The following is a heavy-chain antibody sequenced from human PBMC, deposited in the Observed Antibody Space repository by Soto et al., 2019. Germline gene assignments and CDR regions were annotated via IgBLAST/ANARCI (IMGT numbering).Heavy chain of an antibody. D-gene: IGHD2-2*01. Sequence: GGSLRLSCAGSGLTFRNDWLSCVRQAPGKGLEWVSSISSSSSYIYYADSVKGRFTISRDNAKNSLYLQMNSLRAEDTAVYYCARANIVVVPAAIWFDPWGQGTLVTVSS. CDR1: GLTFRNDW. CDR2: ISSSSSYI. CDR3: ARANIVVVPAAIWFDP. V-gene: IGHV3-21*01. J-gene: IGHJ5*02.